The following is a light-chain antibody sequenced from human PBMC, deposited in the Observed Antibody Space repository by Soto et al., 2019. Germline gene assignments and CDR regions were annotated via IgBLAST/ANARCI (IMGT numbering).Light chain of an antibody. Sequence: EIVLTQSPGTLSLSPGERATLSCRASQSVSSGYLAWYQHKPGQAPRLLIFGASIRSAGIPDRCTGSGSGADFTLTISRLEPEDFAVYYCQQYGSSPRTFGQGTKVEIK. CDR3: QQYGSSPRT. CDR2: GAS. J-gene: IGKJ1*01. V-gene: IGKV3-20*01. CDR1: QSVSSGY.